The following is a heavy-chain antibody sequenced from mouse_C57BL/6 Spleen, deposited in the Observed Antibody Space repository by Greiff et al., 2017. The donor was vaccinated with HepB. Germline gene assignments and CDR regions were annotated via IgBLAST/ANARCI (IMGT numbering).Heavy chain of an antibody. D-gene: IGHD2-3*01. J-gene: IGHJ2*01. Sequence: VQLVESGAELVRPGASVTLSCKASGYTFTDYEMHWVKQTPVHGLEWIGAIDPETGGTAYNQKFKGKAILTADKSSSTAYMELRSLTSEDSAVYYCTSEGYYYFDYWGQGTTLTVSS. CDR3: TSEGYYYFDY. V-gene: IGHV1-15*01. CDR1: GYTFTDYE. CDR2: IDPETGGT.